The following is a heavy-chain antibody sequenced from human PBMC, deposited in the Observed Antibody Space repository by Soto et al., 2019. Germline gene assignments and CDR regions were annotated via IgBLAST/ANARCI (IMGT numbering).Heavy chain of an antibody. J-gene: IGHJ6*02. CDR1: GFTFSRAW. CDR3: TTDTKCGNGVCYPYYYGLDV. D-gene: IGHD2-8*01. V-gene: IGHV3-15*01. CDR2: IKSKTDSGTI. Sequence: GGSLRLSCSASGFTFSRAWMSCVRQAPGKGLEWVGRIKSKTDSGTIDYAAPVKGRFTISRDDSKNTVYLQMNGLKTEDAAVYYCTTDTKCGNGVCYPYYYGLDVWGQGTTVTVSS.